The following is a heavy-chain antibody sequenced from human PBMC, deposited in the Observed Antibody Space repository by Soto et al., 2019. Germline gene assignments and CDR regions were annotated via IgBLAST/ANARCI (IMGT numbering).Heavy chain of an antibody. D-gene: IGHD3-22*01. J-gene: IGHJ4*01. V-gene: IGHV3-15*07. CDR1: GFTFTNAW. CDR2: IKSKLDGGTT. Sequence: EVHLVESGGGLVKPGGSLRLSCAASGFTFTNAWINWVRQAPGKGLEWVGRIKSKLDGGTTDFAASVKGRFAISRDDSTHKVYLQMTSLKTEDTAIYYCTTDSYMTTIVVRFDYWGHGTLVTVSS. CDR3: TTDSYMTTIVVRFDY.